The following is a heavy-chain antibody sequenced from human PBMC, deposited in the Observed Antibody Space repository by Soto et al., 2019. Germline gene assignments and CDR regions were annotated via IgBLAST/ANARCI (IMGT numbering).Heavy chain of an antibody. V-gene: IGHV3-21*01. CDR3: ARDLSPSSSWYGDFDY. J-gene: IGHJ4*02. CDR2: ISSSSSYI. D-gene: IGHD6-13*01. CDR1: GFTFSSYS. Sequence: EVQLVESGGGLVKPGGSLRLSCAASGFTFSSYSMNWVRQAPGKGLEWVSSISSSSSYIYYADSVKGRFTISRDNAKNSLYLQMNSLRAEDTAVYYCARDLSPSSSWYGDFDYWGQGTLVTVSS.